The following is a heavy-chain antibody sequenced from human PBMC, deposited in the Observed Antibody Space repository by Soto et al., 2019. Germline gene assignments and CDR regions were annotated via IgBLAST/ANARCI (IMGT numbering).Heavy chain of an antibody. J-gene: IGHJ4*02. CDR3: ARDSTPLIVGASYFDY. Sequence: GGSLRLSCAASGFTFSSYAMHWVRQAPGKGLEWVAVISYDGSNKYYADSVKGRFTISRDNSKNTLYLQMNSLTAEDTAVYYCARDSTPLIVGASYFDYWGQGTLVTVSS. V-gene: IGHV3-30-3*01. D-gene: IGHD1-26*01. CDR2: ISYDGSNK. CDR1: GFTFSSYA.